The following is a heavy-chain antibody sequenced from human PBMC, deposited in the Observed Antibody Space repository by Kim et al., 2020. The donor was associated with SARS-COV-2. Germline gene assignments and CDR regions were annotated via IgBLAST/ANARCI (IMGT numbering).Heavy chain of an antibody. V-gene: IGHV1-2*06. Sequence: ASVKVSCKTSGFSLTDYHIHSLRQATHEGLECMGRIHPNNGRTEYAHRFQGRHTLTLDPSIRTAYMELSSLKSDAMAVYFCVSGYDHYYLDYYGQ. CDR3: VSGYDHYYLDY. D-gene: IGHD5-12*01. CDR2: IHPNNGRT. CDR1: GFSLTDYH. J-gene: IGHJ4*02.